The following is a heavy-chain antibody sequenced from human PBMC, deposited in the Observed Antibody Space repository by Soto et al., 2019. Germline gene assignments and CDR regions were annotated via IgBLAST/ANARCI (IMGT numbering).Heavy chain of an antibody. Sequence: ASVKVSCKASGGTFSSDAFSWVRQAPGQGLEWMGGIIPTSGTANYAQKFQGRATITADESTSTAYMELSSLTSEDTAVYYCATSSSMVDNYFDYWGQGTLVTVSS. CDR1: GGTFSSDA. D-gene: IGHD3-10*01. CDR3: ATSSSMVDNYFDY. CDR2: IIPTSGTA. J-gene: IGHJ4*02. V-gene: IGHV1-69*13.